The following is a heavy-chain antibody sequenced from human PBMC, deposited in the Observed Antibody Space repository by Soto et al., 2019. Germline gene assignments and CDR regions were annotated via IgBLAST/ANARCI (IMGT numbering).Heavy chain of an antibody. V-gene: IGHV1-2*02. CDR2: INPKSGGT. CDR3: ARGGTFAYDTSGYSVY. Sequence: QVHLVQPGAEVKKPGASVKVSCKTSGYTFSAYYMHWVRQAPGQGLEWMGWINPKSGGTLYAQKFQGRVTMTRDTSISTAYIELSRLRSDDTAVYYCARGGTFAYDTSGYSVYWGQGTLVTVSS. J-gene: IGHJ4*02. D-gene: IGHD3-22*01. CDR1: GYTFSAYY.